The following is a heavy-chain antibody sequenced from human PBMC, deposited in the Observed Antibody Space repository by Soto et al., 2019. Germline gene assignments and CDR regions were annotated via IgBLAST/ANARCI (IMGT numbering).Heavy chain of an antibody. Sequence: GESLKISCKGSGYSFTSYWIGWVRQMPGKGLEWMGIIYPGDSDTRYSPSFQGQVTISADKSISTAYLQWSSLKASDTAMYFCARLHWNTYCSSTSCYGIAVAGNGMDVWGQGTTVTVSS. CDR2: IYPGDSDT. J-gene: IGHJ6*02. V-gene: IGHV5-51*01. CDR1: GYSFTSYW. D-gene: IGHD2-2*01. CDR3: ARLHWNTYCSSTSCYGIAVAGNGMDV.